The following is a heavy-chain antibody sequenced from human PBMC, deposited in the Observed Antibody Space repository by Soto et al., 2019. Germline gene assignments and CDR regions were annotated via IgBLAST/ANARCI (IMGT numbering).Heavy chain of an antibody. CDR1: GFTFSSYL. V-gene: IGHV3-74*01. CDR2: ISGDGRSI. CDR3: ARVGYCNGDCYSDS. J-gene: IGHJ4*02. D-gene: IGHD2-21*02. Sequence: EVQLVESGGGLVQPGGSLRLSCAASGFTFSSYLMHWVRQLPGKGLVWVSRISGDGRSITYADSVKGRFTISRDSAKNTLYLQMHSLRAEDTAVYYCARVGYCNGDCYSDSWGQGTLVTVSS.